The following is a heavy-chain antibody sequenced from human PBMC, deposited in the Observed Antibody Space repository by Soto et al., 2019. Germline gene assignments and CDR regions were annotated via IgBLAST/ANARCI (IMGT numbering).Heavy chain of an antibody. CDR3: ARHHVPTTSENWFDP. CDR2: ISTYSGDS. V-gene: IGHV1-18*01. Sequence: QVHLVQSGVEVKTTGASVKVSCQASGYTFFTYDISWVRQAHGPGLELMGWISTYSGDSKYARKFQGRVTMTTYTSTTTAYLELRSLTSDDTAVYYCARHHVPTTSENWFDPWGQGTLVTVSS. D-gene: IGHD5-12*01. J-gene: IGHJ5*02. CDR1: GYTFFTYD.